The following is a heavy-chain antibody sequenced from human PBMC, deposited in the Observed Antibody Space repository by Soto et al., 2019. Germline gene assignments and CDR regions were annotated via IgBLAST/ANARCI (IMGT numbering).Heavy chain of an antibody. V-gene: IGHV1-69*01. D-gene: IGHD3-3*01. J-gene: IGHJ6*02. Sequence: QVQLVQSGAEVKKPGSSVKVSCKASGGTFSNYAISWVRQAPGQGLEWMGGIIPIFGTTNYAQKFQGRVTITADESTSTANMELSSLRSEDTAVYYCARDAICGVVIRGIDYYYGMDVWGQGTTVTVSS. CDR1: GGTFSNYA. CDR2: IIPIFGTT. CDR3: ARDAICGVVIRGIDYYYGMDV.